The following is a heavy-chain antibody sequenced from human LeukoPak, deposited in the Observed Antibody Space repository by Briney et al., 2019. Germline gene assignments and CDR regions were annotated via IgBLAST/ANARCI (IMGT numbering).Heavy chain of an antibody. CDR1: GGSISSSSYY. CDR2: IYYSGST. V-gene: IGHV4-39*07. CDR3: ASGRYYYGSGSPFDY. Sequence: PSETLSLTFTVSGGSISSSSYYWGWIRQPPGKGLEWIGSIYYSGSTYYNPSLKSRVTISVDTSKNQFSLKLSSVTAADTAVYYCASGRYYYGSGSPFDYWGQGTLVTVSS. D-gene: IGHD3-10*01. J-gene: IGHJ4*02.